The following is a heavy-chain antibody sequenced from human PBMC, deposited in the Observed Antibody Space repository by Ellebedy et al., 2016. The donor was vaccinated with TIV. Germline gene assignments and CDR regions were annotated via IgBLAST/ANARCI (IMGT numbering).Heavy chain of an antibody. V-gene: IGHV4-34*01. Sequence: GSLRLXXVVYGGSFSGYYWSWIRQPPGKGLEWIGEINHSGSTNYNPSLKSRVTISVDTSKNQFSLKLSSVTAADTAVYYCARGRFVVVAAHGRGRFDPWGQGTLVTVSS. CDR1: GGSFSGYY. CDR2: INHSGST. D-gene: IGHD2-15*01. J-gene: IGHJ5*02. CDR3: ARGRFVVVAAHGRGRFDP.